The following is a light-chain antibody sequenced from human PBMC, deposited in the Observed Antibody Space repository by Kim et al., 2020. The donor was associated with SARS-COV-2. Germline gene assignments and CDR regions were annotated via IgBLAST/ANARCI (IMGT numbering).Light chain of an antibody. CDR2: GNN. J-gene: IGLJ3*02. CDR3: AVWDDSVSGWV. V-gene: IGLV1-44*01. CDR1: SSNIGSNT. Sequence: QSVLTQPPSASGTPGQKVTISCSGSSSNIGSNTVNWYQQLPGTAPKLLMFGNNQRPSGVPDRFTGSKSGTAASLAISGLQSDDEADYYCAVWDDSVSGWVFGGGTQLTVL.